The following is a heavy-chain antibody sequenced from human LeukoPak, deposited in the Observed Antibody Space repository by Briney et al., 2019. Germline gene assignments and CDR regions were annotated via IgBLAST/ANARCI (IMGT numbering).Heavy chain of an antibody. CDR3: ARDQDRESIAAAGDYYYYMDV. CDR1: GGSISSYY. Sequence: SETLSLTCTVSGGSISSYYWNWIRQPAGKGLEWIGRIHTSGSTNYNPSLKSRVTMSVDTSKNKFSLKLSSVTAADTAVYYCARDQDRESIAAAGDYYYYMDVWGKGTTVTVSS. D-gene: IGHD6-13*01. V-gene: IGHV4-4*07. J-gene: IGHJ6*03. CDR2: IHTSGST.